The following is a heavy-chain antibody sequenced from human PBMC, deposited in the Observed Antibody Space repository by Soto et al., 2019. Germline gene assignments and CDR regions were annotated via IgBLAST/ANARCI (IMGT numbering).Heavy chain of an antibody. CDR1: GGSITSGGYF. D-gene: IGHD3-22*01. V-gene: IGHV4-31*03. J-gene: IGHJ4*02. CDR3: ETDNHYHDSGGSLSY. Sequence: SETLSLTCTVSGGSITSGGYFWTWIRQHPGKGLEWIGYISYSGSTHYNPSLKSRVAISVDTSKNQFSLKLSSVTAADTAVYYCETDNHYHDSGGSLSYWVQGTLVTVSS. CDR2: ISYSGST.